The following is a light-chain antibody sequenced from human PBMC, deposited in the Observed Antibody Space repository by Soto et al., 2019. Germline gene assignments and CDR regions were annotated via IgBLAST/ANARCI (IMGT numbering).Light chain of an antibody. CDR2: DAS. V-gene: IGKV1-33*01. CDR1: QDISNY. CDR3: QQYDNLPLT. J-gene: IGKJ4*01. Sequence: EIQMTQSPSSLSASVGDRDTITCQASQDISNYLNWYQQKPGKAPKLLVYDASNLETGVPSRFSGSGSGTDFTFTISSLQPEDIATYYCQQYDNLPLTFGGGTKVDIK.